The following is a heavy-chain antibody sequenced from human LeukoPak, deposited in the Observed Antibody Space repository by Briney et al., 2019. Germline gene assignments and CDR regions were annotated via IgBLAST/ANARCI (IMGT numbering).Heavy chain of an antibody. Sequence: ASVKVSCKASGYTFTSYAMNWVRQAPGQGLEWMGRINTNTGNPTYAQGFTGRFVFSLDISVSTAYLQISSLKADDTAVYYCARDHDNSWSPLGDYWGQGTLVTVSS. CDR3: ARDHDNSWSPLGDY. V-gene: IGHV7-4-1*02. D-gene: IGHD6-13*01. CDR1: GYTFTSYA. J-gene: IGHJ4*02. CDR2: INTNTGNP.